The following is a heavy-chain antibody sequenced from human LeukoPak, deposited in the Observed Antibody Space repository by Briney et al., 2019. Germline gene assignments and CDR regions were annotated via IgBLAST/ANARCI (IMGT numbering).Heavy chain of an antibody. CDR1: GFTFSSYG. Sequence: QAGGSLRLSRAASGFTFSSYGMHWVRQAPGKGLEWVAFIRYGGSNKYYADSVKGRFTISRDNSKNTLYLQMNSLRAEDTAVYYCAKHDYYFDYWGQGTLVTVSS. J-gene: IGHJ4*02. CDR2: IRYGGSNK. V-gene: IGHV3-30*02. CDR3: AKHDYYFDY. D-gene: IGHD1-1*01.